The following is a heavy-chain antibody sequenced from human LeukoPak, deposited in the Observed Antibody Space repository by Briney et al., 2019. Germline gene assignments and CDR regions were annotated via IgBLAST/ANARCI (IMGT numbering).Heavy chain of an antibody. Sequence: GGSLRLSCAASGFTFSSYWMHWVRQAPGKGLVWVSRINTDGSSTSYADSVKGRFTISRDNAKNTLYLQMNSLRAEDTAVYYCARGYYYDSSGFYAFDIWGQGTVVTVSS. J-gene: IGHJ3*02. V-gene: IGHV3-74*01. CDR1: GFTFSSYW. CDR3: ARGYYYDSSGFYAFDI. D-gene: IGHD3-22*01. CDR2: INTDGSST.